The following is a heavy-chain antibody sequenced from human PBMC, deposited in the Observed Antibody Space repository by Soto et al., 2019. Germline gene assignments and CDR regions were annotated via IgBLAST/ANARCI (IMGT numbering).Heavy chain of an antibody. D-gene: IGHD2-15*01. CDR1: GGSFSRYA. V-gene: IGHV1-69*13. CDR3: AREKVAFYSATHIEHYYYYVMDV. CDR2: IIPIFGTA. J-gene: IGHJ6*02. Sequence: VKVSRKAAGGSFSRYASSRLRKETGKGVEWMGGIIPIFGTANYAQKFQCRVTITADESTSTAYMELSSLRSEDTAVYYCAREKVAFYSATHIEHYYYYVMDVWVQGSTVPVSS.